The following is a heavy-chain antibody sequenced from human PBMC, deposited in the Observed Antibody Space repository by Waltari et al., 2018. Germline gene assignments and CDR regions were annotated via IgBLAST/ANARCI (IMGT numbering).Heavy chain of an antibody. J-gene: IGHJ4*02. CDR1: GFTFSSYG. V-gene: IGHV3-30*02. D-gene: IGHD2-15*01. Sequence: QVQLVESGGGVVQPGGSLSLSCAASGFTFSSYGMHWVRQAHGQGLEWVAFIRYDGSNKYYADSVKGRFTISRDNSKNTLYLQMNSLRAEDTAVYYCAKGDCSGGSCYPSPFDYWGQGTLVTVSS. CDR3: AKGDCSGGSCYPSPFDY. CDR2: IRYDGSNK.